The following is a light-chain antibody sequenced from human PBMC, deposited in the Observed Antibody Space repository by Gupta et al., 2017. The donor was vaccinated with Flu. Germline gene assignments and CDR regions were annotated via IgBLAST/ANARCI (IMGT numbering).Light chain of an antibody. CDR2: DAS. J-gene: IGKJ4*01. V-gene: IGKV1-33*01. CDR1: QDRRNY. Sequence: DIQMTQSPSSLSASVGDRVTITCQASQDRRNYVSWYQQKPGIAPKLLIYDASNLETGVPSRFSGSGSGTGLSFTITSLQPDDFATYFCQQYDGLPRTFGGGTRVEIK. CDR3: QQYDGLPRT.